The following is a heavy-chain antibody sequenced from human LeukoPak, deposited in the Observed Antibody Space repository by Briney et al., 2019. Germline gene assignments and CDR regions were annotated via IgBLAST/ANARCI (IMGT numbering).Heavy chain of an antibody. J-gene: IGHJ4*02. V-gene: IGHV3-23*01. CDR3: AKGSRQFSRDKAGPIDY. CDR2: ISDSGDFT. Sequence: GGSLRLSCAASGFTFSSYWMHWVRQAPGKGLVWVSSISDSGDFTYYADSVKGRFTISRDNSKNTLFVQMSGLRAEDTAVYYCAKGSRQFSRDKAGPIDYWGQGTLVTVSS. D-gene: IGHD6-19*01. CDR1: GFTFSSYW.